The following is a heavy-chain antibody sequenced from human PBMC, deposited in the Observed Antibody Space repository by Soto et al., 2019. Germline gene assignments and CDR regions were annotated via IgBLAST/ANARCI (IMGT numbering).Heavy chain of an antibody. D-gene: IGHD3-9*01. CDR3: ATVLRYFDWLSTGPDAFDI. CDR1: GYTFTSYG. J-gene: IGHJ3*02. CDR2: ISAYNGNT. Sequence: GASVKVSCKASGYTFTSYGISWVQQAPGQGLEWMGWISAYNGNTNYAQKLQGRVTMTTDTSTSTAYMELRSLRSDDTAVYYCATVLRYFDWLSTGPDAFDIWGQGTMVTVSS. V-gene: IGHV1-18*01.